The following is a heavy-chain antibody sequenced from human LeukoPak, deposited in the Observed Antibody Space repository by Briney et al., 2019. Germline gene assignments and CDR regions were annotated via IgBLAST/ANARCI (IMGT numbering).Heavy chain of an antibody. CDR1: GFHVCTSY. J-gene: IGHJ4*02. CDR2: LYINNNT. CDR3: AIETPLYFGDHRSTEF. Sequence: AGGSLRLSCAPSGFHVCTSYMSWVRQAPGKGLEWVSVLYINNNTYYADSVNGRFTISRDDSKNTLYLHMNSLRVEDTAVYHCAIETPLYFGDHRSTEFWGQGTLVTVSS. V-gene: IGHV3-66*01. D-gene: IGHD4-17*01.